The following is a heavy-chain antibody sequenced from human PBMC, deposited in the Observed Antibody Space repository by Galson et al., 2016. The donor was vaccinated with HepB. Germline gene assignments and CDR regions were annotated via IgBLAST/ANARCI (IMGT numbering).Heavy chain of an antibody. D-gene: IGHD2-2*01. Sequence: TLSLTCTVSGGSISSGRYYLSWIRQHPGKGLEWIGYVYYTGTTYYKPSLKSRISISEDTSKNQFTLKLSSVTAADTAVYYCVRGLPTPRVVPVAVMGWFDPWGQGTLVTVSS. CDR2: VYYTGTT. CDR3: VRGLPTPRVVPVAVMGWFDP. CDR1: GGSISSGRYY. J-gene: IGHJ5*02. V-gene: IGHV4-31*03.